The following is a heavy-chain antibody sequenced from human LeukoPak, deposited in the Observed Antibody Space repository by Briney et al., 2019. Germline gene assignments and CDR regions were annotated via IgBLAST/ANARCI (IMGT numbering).Heavy chain of an antibody. Sequence: GGSLRLSCAASGFTFSSYSMNGVRRARGGGLEWVSYISSSRSTIYYADSVKGRFTISRDNAKNSLYLQMNSLRAEDTAVYYCARVGEEGATNDYWGQGTLVTVSS. J-gene: IGHJ4*02. V-gene: IGHV3-48*01. CDR3: ARVGEEGATNDY. CDR2: ISSSRSTI. D-gene: IGHD1-26*01. CDR1: GFTFSSYS.